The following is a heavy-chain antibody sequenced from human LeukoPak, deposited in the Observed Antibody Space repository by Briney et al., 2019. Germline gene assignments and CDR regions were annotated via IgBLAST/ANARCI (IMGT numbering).Heavy chain of an antibody. J-gene: IGHJ4*02. CDR3: ARKSASGNYPLDY. Sequence: GGSLRLSCAASGFNFGSYFMTWVRQAPGRGLEWVSVISADSAATFYADSVKGRFTISRDNGRNTVFLQMSSLRAEDTALYYCARKSASGNYPLDYWGQGTLVTVSS. CDR2: ISADSAAT. D-gene: IGHD3-10*01. CDR1: GFNFGSYF. V-gene: IGHV3-23*01.